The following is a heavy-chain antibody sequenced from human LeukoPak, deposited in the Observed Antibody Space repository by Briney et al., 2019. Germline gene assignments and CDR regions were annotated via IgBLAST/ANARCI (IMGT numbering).Heavy chain of an antibody. Sequence: GASVNVSLKCSVYTFTSYGISWVRQAPGQGLEWMGWISAYYWNKTYGYKLQGRDNMTRDTSTSTAYMEQRNLRSDDTAVYYWARDLPDRVATIGKGDYYYFGMDVWGEGTTVTVS. CDR3: ARDLPDRVATIGKGDYYYFGMDV. D-gene: IGHD5-12*01. CDR1: VYTFTSYG. CDR2: ISAYYWNK. J-gene: IGHJ6*01. V-gene: IGHV1-18*01.